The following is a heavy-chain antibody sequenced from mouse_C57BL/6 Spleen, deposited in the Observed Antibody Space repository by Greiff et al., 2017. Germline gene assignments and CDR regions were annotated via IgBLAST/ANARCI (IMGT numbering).Heavy chain of an antibody. V-gene: IGHV1-52*01. CDR1: GYTFTSYW. Sequence: VQLQQPGAELVRPGSSVKLSCKASGYTFTSYWMHWVKQRPIQGLEWIGNIDPSDSQTHYNQKFKDKATLTVDKSSSTAYMQLSSLTSEDSAVYYCARGDYYGSSYRNYAMDYWGQGTSVTVSS. CDR2: IDPSDSQT. J-gene: IGHJ4*01. D-gene: IGHD1-1*01. CDR3: ARGDYYGSSYRNYAMDY.